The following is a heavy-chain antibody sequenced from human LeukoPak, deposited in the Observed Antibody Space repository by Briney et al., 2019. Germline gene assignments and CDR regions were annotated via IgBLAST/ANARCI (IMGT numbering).Heavy chain of an antibody. D-gene: IGHD6-13*01. V-gene: IGHV3-23*01. CDR2: ISGSGGSA. J-gene: IGHJ1*01. CDR3: AKDRIAAAGMGAFQH. CDR1: GFTFSSYA. Sequence: PGGSLRLSCAASGFTFSSYAMSWVRQAPGKGLEWVSAISGSGGSAYYADSVKGRFTISRDNSKNTLYLQMNSLRAEDTAVYYCAKDRIAAAGMGAFQHWGQGTLVTVSS.